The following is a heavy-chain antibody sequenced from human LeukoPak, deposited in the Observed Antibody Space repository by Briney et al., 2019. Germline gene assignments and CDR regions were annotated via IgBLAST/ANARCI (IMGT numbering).Heavy chain of an antibody. D-gene: IGHD3-10*01. CDR3: VRGGAINNHGSDC. J-gene: IGHJ4*02. V-gene: IGHV3-74*01. Sequence: GGSLRLSCAASGFTFSNYWMHWVRQAPGKGLVWVSRINMHGSDTNYADSVKGRFTISRDNAKNTLYLQMNSLGVDDTAVYYCVRGGAINNHGSDCWGQGTLVTVSS. CDR2: INMHGSDT. CDR1: GFTFSNYW.